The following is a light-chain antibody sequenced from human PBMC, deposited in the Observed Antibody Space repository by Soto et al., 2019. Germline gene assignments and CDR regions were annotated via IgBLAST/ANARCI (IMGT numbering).Light chain of an antibody. Sequence: DIQMTQSPSSLSASVGDRVTITCRASESIRNNLNWYQQKPGKDPKLLIYAASTLQSGVPSRFSGGGSGTEFTLTIGSLQPEDVTTYYSQQTYGTPRGAFGQGTKEEFE. CDR1: ESIRNN. CDR3: QQTYGTPRGA. J-gene: IGKJ1*01. V-gene: IGKV1-39*01. CDR2: AAS.